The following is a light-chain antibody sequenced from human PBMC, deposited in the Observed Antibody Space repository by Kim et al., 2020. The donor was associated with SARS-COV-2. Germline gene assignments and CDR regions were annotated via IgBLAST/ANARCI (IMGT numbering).Light chain of an antibody. V-gene: IGKV3D-7*01. Sequence: PGDRATLFCRASQSVSSSYLSWYQQKPGQAPRLLIYGASTSATGIPARFSGRGSGTDFTLTISSLKPEDFAVYYGQPAYNFPPRTFGHGT. J-gene: IGKJ1*01. CDR2: GAS. CDR3: QPAYNFPPRT. CDR1: QSVSSSY.